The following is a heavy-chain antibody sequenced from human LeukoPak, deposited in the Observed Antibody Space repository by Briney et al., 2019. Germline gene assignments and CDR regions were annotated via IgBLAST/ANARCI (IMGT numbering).Heavy chain of an antibody. V-gene: IGHV1-46*01. D-gene: IGHD2/OR15-2a*01. Sequence: ASVKVSCKASGYTFTIYYIHWVRQAPGQGLEWMGIINPSGGSTSYAQKFQGRVTMTRDTSTSTVYMELSSLRSEDTAVYYCAKKDNGNYFNFDYWGQGTLVTVSS. CDR3: AKKDNGNYFNFDY. J-gene: IGHJ4*02. CDR2: INPSGGST. CDR1: GYTFTIYY.